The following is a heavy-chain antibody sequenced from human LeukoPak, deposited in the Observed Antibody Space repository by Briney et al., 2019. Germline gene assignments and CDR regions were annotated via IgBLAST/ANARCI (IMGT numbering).Heavy chain of an antibody. V-gene: IGHV5-51*01. J-gene: IGHJ5*02. CDR1: GYSFPNYW. CDR2: IYPGDSDT. Sequence: GESLKISCKGSGYSFPNYWIGWVRRMPGKGLEWMGIIYPGDSDTRYSPSFQGQVTISADKSISTAYLQWSSLKASDTAMYYCARGQGRIYCSGGSCPVDNWFDPWGQGTLVTVSS. CDR3: ARGQGRIYCSGGSCPVDNWFDP. D-gene: IGHD2-15*01.